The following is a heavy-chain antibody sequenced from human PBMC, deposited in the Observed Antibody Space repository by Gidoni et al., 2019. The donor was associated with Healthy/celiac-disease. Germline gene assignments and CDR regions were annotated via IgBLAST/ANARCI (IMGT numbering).Heavy chain of an antibody. CDR1: GFTFSSYA. V-gene: IGHV3-30-3*01. CDR3: ARDPRDIVVVPAAANFDY. D-gene: IGHD2-2*01. J-gene: IGHJ4*02. CDR2: ISYDGSNK. Sequence: QVQLVESGGGVVQPGRSLRLSCAASGFTFSSYAMHWVRQAPGKGLEWVAVISYDGSNKYYADSVKGRFTISRDNSKNTLYLQMNSLRAEDTAVYYCARDPRDIVVVPAAANFDYWGQGTLVTVSS.